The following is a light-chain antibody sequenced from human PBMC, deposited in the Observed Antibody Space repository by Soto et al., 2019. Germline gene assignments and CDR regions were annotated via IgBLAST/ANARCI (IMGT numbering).Light chain of an antibody. CDR2: HND. CDR3: AVWYDSLNGPV. V-gene: IGLV1-44*01. Sequence: QSVLTQPPSASGTPGQSVTVSCSGSGSNIGGNTVNWYQQVPGTAPKLLIYHNDRRPSGVPDRFSGSKSGTSASLAISGLQSADEADYYCAVWYDSLNGPVFGGGTKLTVL. J-gene: IGLJ3*02. CDR1: GSNIGGNT.